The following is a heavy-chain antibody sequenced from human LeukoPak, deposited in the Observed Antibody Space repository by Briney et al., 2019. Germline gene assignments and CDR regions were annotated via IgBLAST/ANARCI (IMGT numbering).Heavy chain of an antibody. CDR2: ISAYNGNT. V-gene: IGHV1-18*01. J-gene: IGHJ4*02. Sequence: ASVNVSCKASGYTFTSYGISWVRQAPGQGLEWMGWISAYNGNTNYAQKLQGRVTMTTDTSTSTAYTELRSLRSDDTAVYYCARAGSPYYGDSNFDYWGQGTLVTVSS. CDR3: ARAGSPYYGDSNFDY. D-gene: IGHD4-17*01. CDR1: GYTFTSYG.